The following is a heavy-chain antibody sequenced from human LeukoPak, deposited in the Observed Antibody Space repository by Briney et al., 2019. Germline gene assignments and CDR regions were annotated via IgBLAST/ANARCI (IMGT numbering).Heavy chain of an antibody. D-gene: IGHD3-10*01. V-gene: IGHV3-48*03. CDR2: ITSSASTM. J-gene: IGHJ4*02. Sequence: GGSLRLSCAASGFTFSSYEMNWVRQAPGKGLEWVSFITSSASTMHYADSVKGRFTISRDNAKNSLYLQMNSLRAEDTAVYYCARDHDMVRGVPLDYWGQGTLVTVSS. CDR1: GFTFSSYE. CDR3: ARDHDMVRGVPLDY.